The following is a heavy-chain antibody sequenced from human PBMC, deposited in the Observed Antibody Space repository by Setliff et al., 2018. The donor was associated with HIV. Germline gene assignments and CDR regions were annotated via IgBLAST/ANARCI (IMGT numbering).Heavy chain of an antibody. D-gene: IGHD6-25*01. V-gene: IGHV4-39*01. CDR2: LYYSGST. CDR3: ARSRPYNSALDY. J-gene: IGHJ4*02. CDR1: GGSVSSTTYF. Sequence: TSETLSLTCTVSGGSVSSTTYFWGWIRQAPGKGLQWIGSLYYSGSTYYNPSLKGRFTLSRDNSKNTVYLQVGSLRPDDTAMYYCARSRPYNSALDYWGQGTLVTVSS.